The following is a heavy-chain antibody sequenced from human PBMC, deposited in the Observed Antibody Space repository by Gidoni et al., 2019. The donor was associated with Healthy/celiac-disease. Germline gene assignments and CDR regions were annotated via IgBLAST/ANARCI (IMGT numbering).Heavy chain of an antibody. CDR3: AVSDPEYSTNYYYYGMDV. D-gene: IGHD4-4*01. CDR1: GGSISSSSYY. Sequence: QLQLQESGPGLVKPSETLSLTCTVSGGSISSSSYYWGWIRQPPGKGLEWIGSIYYSGSTYYNPSLKSRVTISVDTSKNQFSLKLSSVTAADTAVYYCAVSDPEYSTNYYYYGMDVWGQGTTVTVSS. J-gene: IGHJ6*02. CDR2: IYYSGST. V-gene: IGHV4-39*01.